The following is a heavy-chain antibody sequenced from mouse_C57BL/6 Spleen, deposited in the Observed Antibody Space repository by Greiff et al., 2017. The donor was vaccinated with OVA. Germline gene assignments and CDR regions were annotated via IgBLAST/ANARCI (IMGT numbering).Heavy chain of an antibody. J-gene: IGHJ4*01. D-gene: IGHD1-1*01. Sequence: DVKLVESGGGLVKPGGSLKLSCAASGFTFSDYGMHWVRQAPEKGLEWVAYISSGSSTIYYADTVKGRFTISRDNAKNTLFLQMTSLRSEDTAMYYCARGYYYGNAMDYWGQGTTVTVSS. CDR1: GFTFSDYG. CDR3: ARGYYYGNAMDY. V-gene: IGHV5-17*01. CDR2: ISSGSSTI.